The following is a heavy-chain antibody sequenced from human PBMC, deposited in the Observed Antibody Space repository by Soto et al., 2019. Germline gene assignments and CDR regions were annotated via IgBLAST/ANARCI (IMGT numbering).Heavy chain of an antibody. CDR1: GFTFSDYY. V-gene: IGHV3-11*01. CDR3: ARVGVMVRGVPPRYYYMDV. CDR2: ISSSGSTI. D-gene: IGHD3-10*01. Sequence: GGSLRLSCAASGFTFSDYYMSWIRQAPGKGLEWVSYISSSGSTIYYADSVKGRFTISRDNAKNSLYLQMNSLRAEDTAVYYFARVGVMVRGVPPRYYYMDVPGKGTTVTAS. J-gene: IGHJ6*03.